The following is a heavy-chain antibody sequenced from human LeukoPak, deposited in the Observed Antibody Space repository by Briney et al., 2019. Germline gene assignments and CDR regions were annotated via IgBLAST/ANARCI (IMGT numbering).Heavy chain of an antibody. CDR3: ARGGIWFGELLDWFDP. Sequence: SETLSLTCTVSGGSISNYYWSWIRQPPGKGLEWIGYIYYSGSTNYNPSLKSRVTISVDTSKNQFSLKLSSVTAADTAVYYCARGGIWFGELLDWFDPWGQGTLVTVSS. D-gene: IGHD3-10*01. J-gene: IGHJ5*02. CDR2: IYYSGST. V-gene: IGHV4-59*08. CDR1: GGSISNYY.